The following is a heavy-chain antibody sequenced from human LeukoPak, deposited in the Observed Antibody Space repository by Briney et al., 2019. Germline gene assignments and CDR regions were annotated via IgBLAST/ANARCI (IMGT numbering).Heavy chain of an antibody. J-gene: IGHJ4*02. Sequence: PSETLSHTCTVSGGSISSYYWSWIRQPPGKGLEWIGYIYYSGSTNYNPSLKSRVTISVDTSKNQFSLKLSSVTAADTAVYYCARGSSYGDYANWGQGTLVTVSS. D-gene: IGHD4-17*01. V-gene: IGHV4-59*01. CDR2: IYYSGST. CDR1: GGSISSYY. CDR3: ARGSSYGDYAN.